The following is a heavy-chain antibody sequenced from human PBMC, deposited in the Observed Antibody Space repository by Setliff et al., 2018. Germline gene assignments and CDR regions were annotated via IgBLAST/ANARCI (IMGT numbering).Heavy chain of an antibody. J-gene: IGHJ4*02. CDR1: GFTFSRYD. CDR3: AKDRSRDYDDSSGYDH. CDR2: IGTSDDT. V-gene: IGHV3-13*01. D-gene: IGHD3-22*01. Sequence: PGGSLRLSCAASGFTFSRYDMQWVRQVRGKGLEWVSAIGTSDDTYYPDSLKGRFTISRDNSKNTLYLQMNSLRAEDTALYYCAKDRSRDYDDSSGYDHWGQGTLVTVSS.